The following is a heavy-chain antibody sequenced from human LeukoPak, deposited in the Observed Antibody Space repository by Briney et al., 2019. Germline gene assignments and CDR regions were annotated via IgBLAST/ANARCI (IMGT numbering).Heavy chain of an antibody. CDR2: IYTSGST. V-gene: IGHV4-4*07. CDR3: ARITTSKGLDY. Sequence: PSETLSLTCTVPGGPISSYYWSWIRQAAGKGLEWIGRIYTSGSTNYNPSLKNRVAISVETSKNQFSLKRSSVTAADRAVYYCARITTSKGLDYWGQGTLVTVSS. D-gene: IGHD4-17*01. J-gene: IGHJ4*02. CDR1: GGPISSYY.